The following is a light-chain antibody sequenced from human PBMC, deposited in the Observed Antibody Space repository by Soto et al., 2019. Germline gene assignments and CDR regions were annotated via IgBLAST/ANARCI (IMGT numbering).Light chain of an antibody. Sequence: DIQLTQSPSFLSASVGDRVTITCRASQGISSYLAWYQQKPGKDPKLLIYAASTLQSGVPLRFSGSGSGTSFTLTIRSQKPEDFATYSCQQLLSYPITFGQGTRLEIK. CDR3: QQLLSYPIT. J-gene: IGKJ5*01. CDR1: QGISSY. CDR2: AAS. V-gene: IGKV1-9*01.